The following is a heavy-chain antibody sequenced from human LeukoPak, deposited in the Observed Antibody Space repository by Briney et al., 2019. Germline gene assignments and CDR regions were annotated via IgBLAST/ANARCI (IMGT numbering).Heavy chain of an antibody. Sequence: GGSLRLSCAASGFTFSSYAMHWVRQAPGKGLEWVAVISYDGSNKYYADSVKGRFTISRDNARNSLYLQMNSLRAEDTAVYYCARGGALSSSGYYHYWGQGTLVTVSS. CDR3: ARGGALSSSGYYHY. V-gene: IGHV3-30-3*01. D-gene: IGHD3-22*01. CDR2: ISYDGSNK. CDR1: GFTFSSYA. J-gene: IGHJ4*02.